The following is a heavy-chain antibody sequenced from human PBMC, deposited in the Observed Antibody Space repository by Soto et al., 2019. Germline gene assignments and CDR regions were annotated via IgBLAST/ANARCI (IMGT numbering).Heavy chain of an antibody. CDR2: MSPNSGNT. V-gene: IGHV1-8*01. CDR3: ARASSRANWFDP. CDR1: GYTFTSYD. J-gene: IGHJ5*02. Sequence: ASVKVSCKASGYTFTSYDINWVRQATGQGLEWMGWMSPNSGNTGYAQKFQGRVTMTRNTSISTAYMELSSLRSEDTAVYYCARASSRANWFDPWGQGTLVTVSS.